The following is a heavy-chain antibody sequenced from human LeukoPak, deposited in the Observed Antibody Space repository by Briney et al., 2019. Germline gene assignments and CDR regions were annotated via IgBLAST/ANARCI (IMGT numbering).Heavy chain of an antibody. V-gene: IGHV4-34*01. CDR2: INHSGST. Sequence: PSETLSLTCAVYGGSFSGYYWSWIRQPPGKVLEWIGEINHSGSTNYNPSLKSRVTISVDTSKNQFSLKLSSVTAADTAVYYCARTIWTTYYFDYWGQGTLVTVSP. J-gene: IGHJ4*02. CDR1: GGSFSGYY. CDR3: ARTIWTTYYFDY. D-gene: IGHD1-1*01.